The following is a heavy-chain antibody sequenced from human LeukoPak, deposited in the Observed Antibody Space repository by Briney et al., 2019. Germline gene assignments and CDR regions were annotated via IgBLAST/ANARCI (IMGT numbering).Heavy chain of an antibody. V-gene: IGHV3-53*01. D-gene: IGHD3-22*01. Sequence: PGGSLRLSCAASGLTVSSNYMNWVRQAPGKGLEWVSIIYSDGNTHYADSVTGRFTISRDNSQNTLYLQMNSLRPEDTAVYYCTRLLYYYDSDIYQRYFDFWGQGTLVTVSS. CDR1: GLTVSSNY. J-gene: IGHJ4*02. CDR2: IYSDGNT. CDR3: TRLLYYYDSDIYQRYFDF.